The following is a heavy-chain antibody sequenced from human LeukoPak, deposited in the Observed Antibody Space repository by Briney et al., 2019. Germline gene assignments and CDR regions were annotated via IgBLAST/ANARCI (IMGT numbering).Heavy chain of an antibody. V-gene: IGHV3-48*03. CDR3: ASPTDLSDY. D-gene: IGHD1-14*01. J-gene: IGHJ4*02. CDR2: ISISGSII. Sequence: GGSLRLACTASGFTFSSYEMNWVRQAPGKGLEWVSYISISGSIIYYADSVKGRFTISRDNAKNSLYLQMNSLRAEDTAVYYCASPTDLSDYWGQGTLVTVSS. CDR1: GFTFSSYE.